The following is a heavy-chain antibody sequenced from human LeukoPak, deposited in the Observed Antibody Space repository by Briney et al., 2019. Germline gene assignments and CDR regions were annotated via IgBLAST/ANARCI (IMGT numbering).Heavy chain of an antibody. Sequence: GGSLRLSRAASGFTFSSYSMNWVRQAPGKGLEWVAFIRYDGNNKLYADSMKGRFTISRDNSKNTLYLHINSLRAEDTAVYYCVKDNPLDYWGQGTLVIVSS. CDR2: IRYDGNNK. V-gene: IGHV3-30*02. D-gene: IGHD1-14*01. CDR3: VKDNPLDY. CDR1: GFTFSSYS. J-gene: IGHJ4*02.